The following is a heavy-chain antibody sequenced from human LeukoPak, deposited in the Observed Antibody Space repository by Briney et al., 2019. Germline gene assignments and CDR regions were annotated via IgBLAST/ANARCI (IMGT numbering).Heavy chain of an antibody. V-gene: IGHV3-30*02. CDR3: AKGSKEVLFTGDHYMDV. D-gene: IGHD3-16*01. Sequence: GGSLRLSCAASGFTFSSYAMHWVRQAPGKGLEWVTFIRYDGSNKYYADSVKGRFTISRDNSKNTLYLQMNSLRAEDTAVYYCAKGSKEVLFTGDHYMDVWGKGTTVTISS. CDR2: IRYDGSNK. J-gene: IGHJ6*03. CDR1: GFTFSSYA.